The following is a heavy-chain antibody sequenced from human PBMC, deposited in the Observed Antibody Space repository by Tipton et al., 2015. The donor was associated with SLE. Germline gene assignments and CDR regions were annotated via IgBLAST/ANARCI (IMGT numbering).Heavy chain of an antibody. CDR2: VYHTGSI. D-gene: IGHD6-6*01. CDR3: ARGGASSKWFDT. V-gene: IGHV4-4*07. CDR1: GGSITNYY. Sequence: TLSLTCTVSGGSITNYYWGWVRQPAGKGLEWIGSVYHTGSIYYNLSLKSRLTMSVDTSKNQFSLEVHSVTAADTAVYYCARGGASSKWFDTWGQGTRVTVSS. J-gene: IGHJ5*02.